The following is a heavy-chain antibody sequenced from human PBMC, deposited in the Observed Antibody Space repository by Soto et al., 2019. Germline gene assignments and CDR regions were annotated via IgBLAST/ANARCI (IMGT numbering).Heavy chain of an antibody. Sequence: SETLSFTCTVSACSISCDPYYWGWIRQTPVKGLECIASISYRGSTYYNPTLKSRLTISVDTSKSQFSLKLSSVTAADTAVFFFVRFWPPPYSDSLTDYTDAFDYWGQGTLVTVS. CDR1: ACSISCDPYY. CDR2: ISYRGST. D-gene: IGHD3-9*01. CDR3: VRFWPPPYSDSLTDYTDAFDY. J-gene: IGHJ4*02. V-gene: IGHV4-39*01.